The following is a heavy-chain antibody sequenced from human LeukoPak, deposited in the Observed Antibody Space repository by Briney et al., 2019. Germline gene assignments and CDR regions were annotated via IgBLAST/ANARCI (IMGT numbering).Heavy chain of an antibody. J-gene: IGHJ6*03. Sequence: SETLSLTCAVYVGSFSGYYWSWVRQPPGKGLEWIGEINHSGNTNSNPSLKSRVTMSVDTSKNQFSLKLSSLTAADTAMYYCARREPHGDYRGKIRYYYYMDVWGKGTTITISS. CDR1: VGSFSGYY. CDR2: INHSGNT. V-gene: IGHV4-34*01. CDR3: ARREPHGDYRGKIRYYYYMDV. D-gene: IGHD4-23*01.